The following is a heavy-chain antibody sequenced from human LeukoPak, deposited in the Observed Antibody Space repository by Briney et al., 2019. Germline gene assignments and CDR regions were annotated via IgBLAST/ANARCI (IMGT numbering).Heavy chain of an antibody. CDR3: ASRSVSSWYWFDP. V-gene: IGHV4-39*01. CDR1: GVSISSSSYY. Sequence: PSETLSLTCTVSGVSISSSSYYWGWIRQPPGKGLDWIGSISYSGSTYYNPSLKSRVTISVDTSKNQFSLKLTSVTAADTAVYYCASRSVSSWYWFDPWGQGTLVTVSS. CDR2: ISYSGST. J-gene: IGHJ5*02. D-gene: IGHD6-13*01.